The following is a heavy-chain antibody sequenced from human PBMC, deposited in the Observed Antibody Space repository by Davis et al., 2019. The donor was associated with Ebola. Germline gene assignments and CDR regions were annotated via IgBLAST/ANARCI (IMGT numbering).Heavy chain of an antibody. J-gene: IGHJ6*02. CDR1: GFTFSSYG. D-gene: IGHD3-10*01. CDR3: AKDRGRHYYYDMDV. CDR2: IWYDGSNK. Sequence: GESLKISCAASGFTFSSYGMHWVRQAPGKGLEWVAVIWYDGSNKYYADSVKGRFTISRDNSKNTLYLQMNSLRAEDTALYYCAKDRGRHYYYDMDVWGQGTTVTVSS. V-gene: IGHV3-30*02.